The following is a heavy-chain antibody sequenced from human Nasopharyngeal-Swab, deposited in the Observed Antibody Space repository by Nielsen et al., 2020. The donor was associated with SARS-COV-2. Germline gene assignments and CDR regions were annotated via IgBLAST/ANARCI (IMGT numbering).Heavy chain of an antibody. J-gene: IGHJ6*02. D-gene: IGHD4-17*01. Sequence: SETLSLTCAVYGGSFSGYYWSWIRQPPGKGLEWIGEINHSGSTNYNPSLKSLFTISVDPSKNQFSLKLSSVTAADTAVYYCARGSTVTTFYYYYYGMDVWGQGTTVTVSS. CDR3: ARGSTVTTFYYYYYGMDV. CDR2: INHSGST. V-gene: IGHV4-34*01. CDR1: GGSFSGYY.